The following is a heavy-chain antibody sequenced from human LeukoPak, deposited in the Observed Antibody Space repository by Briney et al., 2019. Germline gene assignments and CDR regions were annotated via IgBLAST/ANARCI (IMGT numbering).Heavy chain of an antibody. Sequence: GGSLRLSCAASGFTFSSYGMHWVRQAPGKGLEWVAVIWYDGSNKYYADSVKGRFTISRDNSKNTLYLQMNSLRAEDMAVYYCAGGGYDFWSGYYDFGYWGQGTLVTVSS. CDR3: AGGGYDFWSGYYDFGY. CDR2: IWYDGSNK. J-gene: IGHJ4*02. CDR1: GFTFSSYG. D-gene: IGHD3-3*01. V-gene: IGHV3-33*01.